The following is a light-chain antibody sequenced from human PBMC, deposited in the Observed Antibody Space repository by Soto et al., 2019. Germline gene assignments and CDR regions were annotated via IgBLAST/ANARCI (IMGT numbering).Light chain of an antibody. CDR2: ESS. CDR3: QQSFYSPPT. J-gene: IGKJ1*01. CDR1: QNIRSY. V-gene: IGKV1-39*01. Sequence: DVQMTQSPSSLSASVGDRVTITCRASQNIRSYLSWYQQKPGKAPKLLIFESSTLQSGVPSRFSGDGSGTDFTLTISSLHPEDFATYYCQQSFYSPPTFGQGTKVEIK.